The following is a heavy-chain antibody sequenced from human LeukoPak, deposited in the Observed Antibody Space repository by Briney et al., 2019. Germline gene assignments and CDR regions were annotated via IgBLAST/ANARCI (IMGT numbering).Heavy chain of an antibody. CDR3: TTGTWIQLWLADY. J-gene: IGHJ4*02. V-gene: IGHV3-15*01. CDR2: INPSSDGGTT. Sequence: GGSLRLSCAASGFTFTKAWMSWVRQAPGKGLERVGHINPSSDGGTTDYAAPVKGRFSISRDDSKKTLHLQMNRLKTEDTAVYYCTTGTWIQLWLADYWGEGTLVTVSS. CDR1: GFTFTKAW. D-gene: IGHD5-18*01.